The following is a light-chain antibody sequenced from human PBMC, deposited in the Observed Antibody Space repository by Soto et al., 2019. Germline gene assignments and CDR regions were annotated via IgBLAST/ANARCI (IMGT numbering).Light chain of an antibody. CDR3: SSYTNTSTLV. Sequence: QSALTQPASVSGSPGQSTTISCTGTSSDVGAYNLVSWYQQHPGRAPKLFIFDVSNRPSGVSNRFSGSKSGNTASLTISGLQAEDEAFYYCSSYTNTSTLVFGGGTKLTVL. CDR1: SSDVGAYNL. J-gene: IGLJ3*02. CDR2: DVS. V-gene: IGLV2-14*02.